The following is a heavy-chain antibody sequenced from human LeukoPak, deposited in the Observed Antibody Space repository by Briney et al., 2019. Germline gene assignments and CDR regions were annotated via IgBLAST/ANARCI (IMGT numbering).Heavy chain of an antibody. J-gene: IGHJ4*02. V-gene: IGHV3-7*03. Sequence: GGSLRLSCAASGFTFSSYWITWVRKAPGKGLKWVANIKQDGSQKYYADSVKGRFTISRDNAKNSLYLQLNSLRAEDTAMYYCAGDRGYLQFDYWGQGTLVTVSS. D-gene: IGHD3-10*01. CDR2: IKQDGSQK. CDR1: GFTFSSYW. CDR3: AGDRGYLQFDY.